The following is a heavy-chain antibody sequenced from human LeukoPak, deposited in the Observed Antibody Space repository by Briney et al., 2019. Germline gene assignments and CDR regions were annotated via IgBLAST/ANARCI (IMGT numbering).Heavy chain of an antibody. D-gene: IGHD4-17*01. Sequence: GRSLRLSCAASGFTFSGYSMNWVHQAPGKGLEWVSSISSSSSYIYYADSVKGRFTISRDNAKNSLYLQMNSLRAEDTAVYYCASTTVTTQKQDYWGQGTLVTVSS. CDR1: GFTFSGYS. J-gene: IGHJ4*02. CDR3: ASTTVTTQKQDY. V-gene: IGHV3-21*01. CDR2: ISSSSSYI.